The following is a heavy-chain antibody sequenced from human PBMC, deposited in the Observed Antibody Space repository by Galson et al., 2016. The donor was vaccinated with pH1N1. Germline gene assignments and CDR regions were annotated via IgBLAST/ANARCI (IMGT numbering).Heavy chain of an antibody. CDR1: GFNFRTYE. CDR2: IIGSGSIT. Sequence: SLRLSCAVSGFNFRTYEMHWVRQAPGKGLEWISYIIGSGSITNYADSVRGRFTISRDNAKSSLFLQMDSLSAEDTATYYCVRETRDDYNYGNFDYWGQGTLVTVSS. J-gene: IGHJ4*02. D-gene: IGHD5-24*01. CDR3: VRETRDDYNYGNFDY. V-gene: IGHV3-48*03.